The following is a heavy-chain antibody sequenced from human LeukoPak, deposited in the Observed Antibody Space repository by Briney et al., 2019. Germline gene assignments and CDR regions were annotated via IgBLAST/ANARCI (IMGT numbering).Heavy chain of an antibody. CDR3: ARDLGAAGY. CDR2: IKQDESER. D-gene: IGHD6-13*01. CDR1: GFSFSSYW. V-gene: IGHV3-7*01. Sequence: GGSLRLSCEGSGFSFSSYWMTWVRQSPGKGPGWVANIKQDESERYTVDSVKGRFTISRDNAKNSLYLQMNSLRAEDTAVYYCARDLGAAGYWGQGTLVTVSS. J-gene: IGHJ4*02.